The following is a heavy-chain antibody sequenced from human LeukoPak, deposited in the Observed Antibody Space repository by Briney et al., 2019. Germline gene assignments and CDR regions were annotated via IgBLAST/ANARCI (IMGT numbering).Heavy chain of an antibody. CDR3: ARDFRPYCSSTSCYTGDY. V-gene: IGHV1-18*01. CDR2: ISAYNGNT. CDR1: GYTFTSYG. Sequence: ASVKVSCKASGYTFTSYGISWVRQAPGQGLEWMGWISAYNGNTNYAQRLQGRVTMTTDTSTSTAYMELRSLRSDDTAVYYCARDFRPYCSSTSCYTGDYWGQGTLVTVSS. D-gene: IGHD2-2*02. J-gene: IGHJ4*02.